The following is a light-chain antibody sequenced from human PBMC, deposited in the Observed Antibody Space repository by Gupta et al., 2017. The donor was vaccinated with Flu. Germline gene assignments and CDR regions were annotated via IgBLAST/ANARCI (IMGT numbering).Light chain of an antibody. CDR2: AAS. CDR1: QDIRTW. Sequence: DLQMTQSPSSLSASVGDRVTITCRASQDIRTWLAWYQQKPEKAHKSLIYAASKLQSGVPSRCSGGGSGTDFPLTISSLQPEDVATYYCQQYNSFPLTFGGGTKVEIK. V-gene: IGKV1D-16*01. CDR3: QQYNSFPLT. J-gene: IGKJ4*01.